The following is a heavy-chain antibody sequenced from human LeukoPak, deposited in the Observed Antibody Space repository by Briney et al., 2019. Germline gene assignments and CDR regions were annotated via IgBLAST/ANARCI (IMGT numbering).Heavy chain of an antibody. CDR1: GFTFSSYG. J-gene: IGHJ4*02. Sequence: GGSLRLSCAASGFTFSSYGMHWVRQAPGKGLEWVAFIRYDGSNKCYADSVKGRFTISRDNSKNTLYLQMNSLRAEDSAVYYCAKMKYQWLVRIYFDYWGQGTLVTVSS. V-gene: IGHV3-30*02. D-gene: IGHD6-19*01. CDR2: IRYDGSNK. CDR3: AKMKYQWLVRIYFDY.